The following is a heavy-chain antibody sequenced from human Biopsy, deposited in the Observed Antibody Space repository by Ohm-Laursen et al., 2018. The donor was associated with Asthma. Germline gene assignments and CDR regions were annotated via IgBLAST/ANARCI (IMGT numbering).Heavy chain of an antibody. CDR3: ARKAGSCISRTCYSLDF. D-gene: IGHD2-2*01. J-gene: IGHJ4*02. V-gene: IGHV1-69*13. CDR1: GGTFNTYV. Sequence: GASVKVSCMSLGGTFNTYVIGWVRQAPGQGLEWMGGINSVFGTTTYPQKFQDRVTITADDSTSTVYMELSSLRSEDTAVYYCARKAGSCISRTCYSLDFWGQGPLVTVSS. CDR2: INSVFGTT.